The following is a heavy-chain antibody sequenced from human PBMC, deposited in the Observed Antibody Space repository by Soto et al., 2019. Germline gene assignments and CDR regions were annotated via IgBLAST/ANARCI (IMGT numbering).Heavy chain of an antibody. CDR1: GYTFTGYY. D-gene: IGHD1-20*01. CDR3: ARDLYNWNDVAFDY. Sequence: ASVKVSCKTSGYTFTGYYMHGVRQAPGQGLEWMGWINPNSGGTNYAQKFQGRVTMTRDTSISTAYMELSRLRSDDTAVYYCARDLYNWNDVAFDYWGQGTLVTVS. V-gene: IGHV1-2*02. J-gene: IGHJ4*02. CDR2: INPNSGGT.